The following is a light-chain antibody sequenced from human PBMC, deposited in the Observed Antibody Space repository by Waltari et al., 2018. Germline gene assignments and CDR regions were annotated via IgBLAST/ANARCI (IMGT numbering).Light chain of an antibody. V-gene: IGKV1-5*03. CDR3: QQYNVYSLT. J-gene: IGKJ4*01. CDR2: KTS. Sequence: DIQMTQSPSTLSASVGDRVTITCRASQSISNWLAWYQQKPGKAPKFLIYKTSNLESGVPSRFSDSGSGTEFTLTISSLQPDDFATYYCQQYNVYSLTFGGGTKVEIK. CDR1: QSISNW.